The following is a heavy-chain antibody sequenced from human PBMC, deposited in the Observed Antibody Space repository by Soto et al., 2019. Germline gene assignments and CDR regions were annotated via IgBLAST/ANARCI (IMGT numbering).Heavy chain of an antibody. Sequence: SETLSLTCTVSGGSISSSSFHWGWIRQPPGKGLEWIGSIYYSGSTYYSPSLKSRVTISVDTSKNQFSLKLSSVTADDTAVYFCAKEDDYNYGGSGGQNDFWGQGTLVTVSS. CDR2: IYYSGST. V-gene: IGHV4-39*07. J-gene: IGHJ4*02. CDR3: AKEDDYNYGGSGGQNDF. CDR1: GGSISSSSFH. D-gene: IGHD4-4*01.